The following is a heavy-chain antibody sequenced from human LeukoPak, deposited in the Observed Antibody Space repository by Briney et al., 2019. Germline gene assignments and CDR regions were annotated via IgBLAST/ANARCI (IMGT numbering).Heavy chain of an antibody. CDR1: GGSISSNY. CDR3: ARAPNCGGDCYSDY. D-gene: IGHD2-21*02. CDR2: ISASGNT. Sequence: SETLSLTCTVSGGSISSNYWTWIRQPAGKGLEWIGRISASGNTNYNPSLMSRVIMSIDTSKNQFSLKVTSMTAADTAVYYCARAPNCGGDCYSDYWGQGILVTVSS. J-gene: IGHJ4*02. V-gene: IGHV4-4*07.